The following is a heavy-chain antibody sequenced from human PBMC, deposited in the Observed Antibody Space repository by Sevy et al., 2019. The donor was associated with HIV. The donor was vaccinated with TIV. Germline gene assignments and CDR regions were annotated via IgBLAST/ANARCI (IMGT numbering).Heavy chain of an antibody. Sequence: GGSLRLSCAASGFPFSGYAMTWVRQAPGKGLEWVSAISGSGGSTYYADSVKGRFSISSDNSKNTLYLQMSSLRAEDTAVYFCAKGSVYDTSGYYYTLVAFDYSGQGTPVTVSS. J-gene: IGHJ4*02. CDR1: GFPFSGYA. CDR2: ISGSGGST. V-gene: IGHV3-23*01. D-gene: IGHD3-22*01. CDR3: AKGSVYDTSGYYYTLVAFDY.